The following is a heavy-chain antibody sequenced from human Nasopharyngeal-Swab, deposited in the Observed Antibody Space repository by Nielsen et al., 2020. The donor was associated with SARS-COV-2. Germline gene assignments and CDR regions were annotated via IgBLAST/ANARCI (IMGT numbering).Heavy chain of an antibody. CDR2: IYYSGST. CDR1: GGSISSYY. Sequence: SETLSPTCTVSGGSISSYYWSWIRQPPGKGLEWIGYIYYSGSTNYNPSLKSRVTISVDTSKNQFSLKLSSVTAADTAVYYCARESPAAGTAFDIWGQGTMVTVSS. J-gene: IGHJ3*02. V-gene: IGHV4-59*13. D-gene: IGHD6-13*01. CDR3: ARESPAAGTAFDI.